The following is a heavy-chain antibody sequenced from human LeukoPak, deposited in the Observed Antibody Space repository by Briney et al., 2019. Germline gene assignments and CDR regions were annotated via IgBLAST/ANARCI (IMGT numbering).Heavy chain of an antibody. CDR1: GYSISSGYY. Sequence: SETLSLTCTVSGYSISSGYYWGWIRQPPGKGLEWIGSIYHSGSTNYNPSLKTRVTISVDKSKNQFSLKLSSVTAADTAVYYCARASHDYGDYSHFDYWGQGTLVTVSS. J-gene: IGHJ4*02. D-gene: IGHD4-17*01. CDR2: IYHSGST. CDR3: ARASHDYGDYSHFDY. V-gene: IGHV4-38-2*02.